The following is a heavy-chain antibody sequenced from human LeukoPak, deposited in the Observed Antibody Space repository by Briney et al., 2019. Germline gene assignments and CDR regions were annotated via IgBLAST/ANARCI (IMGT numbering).Heavy chain of an antibody. D-gene: IGHD4-11*01. V-gene: IGHV1-69*05. J-gene: IGHJ3*02. Sequence: SVKVSCKASGGSFRRSAISWVRQTPGQGLEWMGGIIPMFGTPNYAQKFRGRVSMTTEESTSTAYMELSSLTSADTAVYYSTKTSQSPVTPGAFDIWGQGTMVTVSS. CDR1: GGSFRRSA. CDR3: TKTSQSPVTPGAFDI. CDR2: IIPMFGTP.